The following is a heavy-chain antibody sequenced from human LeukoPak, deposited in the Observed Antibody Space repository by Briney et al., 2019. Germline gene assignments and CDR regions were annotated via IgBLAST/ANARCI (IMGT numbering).Heavy chain of an antibody. CDR3: ARSRSYYNLGYYYYYMDV. J-gene: IGHJ6*03. V-gene: IGHV4-4*07. Sequence: PSETLSLTCTVSGGSISSYFWSWIRQPPGKGLEWIGRIHTTGSTNYNPSLKSRVTMSVDTSKNQFSLKLSSVTAADTAVYYCARSRSYYNLGYYYYYMDVWGKGTTVTISS. CDR2: IHTTGST. D-gene: IGHD3-10*01. CDR1: GGSISSYF.